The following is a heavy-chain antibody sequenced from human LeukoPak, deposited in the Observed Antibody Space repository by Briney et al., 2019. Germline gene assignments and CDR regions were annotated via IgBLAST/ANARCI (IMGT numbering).Heavy chain of an antibody. CDR1: GGSISSSSYH. Sequence: SETLSLTCTGSGGSISSSSYHWGWIRQPPGKRLEWIGSIYCSGNTYYNPSLKSRVTISVDTSKNQFSLKLSSVTAADTAVYYCARRPYYYDSSGYLYYFDYWGQGTLVTVSS. CDR2: IYCSGNT. J-gene: IGHJ4*02. V-gene: IGHV4-39*01. D-gene: IGHD3-22*01. CDR3: ARRPYYYDSSGYLYYFDY.